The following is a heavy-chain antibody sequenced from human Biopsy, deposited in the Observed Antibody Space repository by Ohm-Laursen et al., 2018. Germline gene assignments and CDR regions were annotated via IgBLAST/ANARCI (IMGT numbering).Heavy chain of an antibody. V-gene: IGHV4-31*03. Sequence: TLSLTCTVSGVSINGGRYYWNWIRHHPGKGLEWIGNIFYSANTYYNPSLKSRVTMSVDTSQNQFSLNLNSVTAADTAMYYCAAYYYDSSGYFYAFHYWGQGTLVTVSP. CDR1: GVSINGGRYY. CDR3: AAYYYDSSGYFYAFHY. J-gene: IGHJ4*02. D-gene: IGHD3-22*01. CDR2: IFYSANT.